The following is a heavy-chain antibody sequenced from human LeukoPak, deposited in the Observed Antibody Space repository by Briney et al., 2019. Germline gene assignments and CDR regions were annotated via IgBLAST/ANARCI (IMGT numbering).Heavy chain of an antibody. CDR2: INPSGGST. CDR3: ARDLKMTTVTQRRGDWFDP. Sequence: ASVKVSCKASGYTFTSYYMHWVRQAPGQGLEWMGIINPSGGSTSYAQKFQGRVTMTRDMSTSTVYMELSSLRSEDTAVYYCARDLKMTTVTQRRGDWFDPWGQGTLVTVSS. D-gene: IGHD4-17*01. CDR1: GYTFTSYY. V-gene: IGHV1-46*01. J-gene: IGHJ5*02.